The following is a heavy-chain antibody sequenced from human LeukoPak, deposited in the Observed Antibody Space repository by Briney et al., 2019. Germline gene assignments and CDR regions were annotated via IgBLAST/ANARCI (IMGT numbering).Heavy chain of an antibody. CDR1: GGSISSYH. Sequence: SETLSLTCTVSGGSISSYHWSWIRQPPGKGLEWIGYIYYSGRTNYNPSLKTRVTISVDTSKNQFSLKLSSVTAADTAVYYCARHLGGDDAFDIWGQGTMVTVSS. D-gene: IGHD2-21*01. CDR2: IYYSGRT. CDR3: ARHLGGDDAFDI. V-gene: IGHV4-59*08. J-gene: IGHJ3*02.